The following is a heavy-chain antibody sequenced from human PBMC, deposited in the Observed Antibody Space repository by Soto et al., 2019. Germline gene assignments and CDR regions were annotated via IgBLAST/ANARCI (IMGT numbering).Heavy chain of an antibody. Sequence: SETLSLTCTVSGGSISSYYWSWIRQPPGKGLEWIGYIYYSGSTNYNPSLKSRVTISVDTSKNQFSLKLSSVTAADMAVYYCARFRLDDILTGHIDYWGQGTLVTVSS. CDR2: IYYSGST. J-gene: IGHJ4*02. V-gene: IGHV4-59*01. CDR1: GGSISSYY. D-gene: IGHD3-9*01. CDR3: ARFRLDDILTGHIDY.